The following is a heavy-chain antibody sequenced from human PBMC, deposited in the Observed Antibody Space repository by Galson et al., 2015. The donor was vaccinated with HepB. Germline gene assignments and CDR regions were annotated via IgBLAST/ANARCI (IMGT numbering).Heavy chain of an antibody. V-gene: IGHV3-30*01. CDR1: GFTFKSHS. Sequence: ALRLSCAASGFTFKSHSMHWVRQAPGKGLEWVAVVSPDGRNKDYADSGKGRFTISRDNSENTLYLQMDSLRPEDTAIYHCARKAVVTPDYTWFDPWGQGTLVTVSS. CDR2: VSPDGRNK. D-gene: IGHD4-11*01. CDR3: ARKAVVTPDYTWFDP. J-gene: IGHJ5*02.